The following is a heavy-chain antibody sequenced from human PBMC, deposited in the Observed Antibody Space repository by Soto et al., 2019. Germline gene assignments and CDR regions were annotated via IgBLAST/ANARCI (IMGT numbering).Heavy chain of an antibody. Sequence: GGSLRLSCAASGFTFSSYSMNWVRQAPGKGLEWVSYISSSSSTIYYADSVKGRFTISRDNAKNSLYLQMNSLRDEDTAVYYCARDTRSAKGGLLWFGESIRRYYYGMDVWGQGTTVTVSS. CDR3: ARDTRSAKGGLLWFGESIRRYYYGMDV. V-gene: IGHV3-48*02. CDR1: GFTFSSYS. J-gene: IGHJ6*02. D-gene: IGHD3-10*01. CDR2: ISSSSSTI.